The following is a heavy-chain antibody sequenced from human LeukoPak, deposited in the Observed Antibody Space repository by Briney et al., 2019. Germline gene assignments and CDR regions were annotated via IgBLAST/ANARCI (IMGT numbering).Heavy chain of an antibody. Sequence: PGGSLRLSCAASGFTFDDYGMSWVRQAPGKGLEGVAFIRYDGSNKYYADSVKGRFTISRDNSRNTLYLQMNSLRAEDTAVYYCAKDRLIGYFDWYWTDWGQGTLVTVSS. CDR2: IRYDGSNK. V-gene: IGHV3-30*02. CDR3: AKDRLIGYFDWYWTD. CDR1: GFTFDDYG. J-gene: IGHJ4*02. D-gene: IGHD3-9*01.